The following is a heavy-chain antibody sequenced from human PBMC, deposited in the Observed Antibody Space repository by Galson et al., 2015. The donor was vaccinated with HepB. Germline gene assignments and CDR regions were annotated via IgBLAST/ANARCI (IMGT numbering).Heavy chain of an antibody. CDR1: GHTLTELS. CDR3: VHLGPDDSSGFFFDH. Sequence: SVKVSCKVSGHTLTELSIHWVRQTPGKGLEWLGGFDPERGESFYAQNFRARVTMTEDASTDTASMELSGLRSEDTAIYYCVHLGPDDSSGFFFDHWGQGTPVTVSS. J-gene: IGHJ4*02. V-gene: IGHV1-24*01. D-gene: IGHD3-22*01. CDR2: FDPERGES.